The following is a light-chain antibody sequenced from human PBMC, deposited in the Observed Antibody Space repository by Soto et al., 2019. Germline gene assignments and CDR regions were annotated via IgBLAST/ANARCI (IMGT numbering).Light chain of an antibody. J-gene: IGLJ2*01. CDR2: VVS. V-gene: IGLV2-23*02. CDR3: CSYAGSSTLV. CDR1: SSDVGSYNL. Sequence: QSALTQPASVSGSPGQSITLSCTGTSSDVGSYNLVSWYQQHPGKAPKLMIYVVSKRPSGVSNRFSGSKSGDTASLTISGLQAEDEADYYCCSYAGSSTLVFGGGTKVTVL.